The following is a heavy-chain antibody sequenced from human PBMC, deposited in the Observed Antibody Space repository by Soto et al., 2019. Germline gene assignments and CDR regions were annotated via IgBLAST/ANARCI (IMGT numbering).Heavy chain of an antibody. CDR2: ISSSSSYI. J-gene: IGHJ5*02. CDR3: ATYSGIAVAGTGGNWFDP. V-gene: IGHV3-21*01. CDR1: GFTFSSYS. D-gene: IGHD6-19*01. Sequence: EVQLVESGGGLVKPGGSLRLSCAASGFTFSSYSMNWVRQAPGKGLEWVSSISSSSSYIYYADSVKGRFTISRDNAKNSLYLQMNSLRAEDTAVYYSATYSGIAVAGTGGNWFDPWGQGTLVTVSS.